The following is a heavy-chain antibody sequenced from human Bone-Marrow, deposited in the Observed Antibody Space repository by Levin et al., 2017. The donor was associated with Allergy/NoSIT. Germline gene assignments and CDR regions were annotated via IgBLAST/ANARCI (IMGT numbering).Heavy chain of an antibody. CDR2: LYNSGST. CDR3: AGIMSGSMYYYGMDV. D-gene: IGHD3-3*01. J-gene: IGHJ6*02. V-gene: IGHV4-59*01. Sequence: SQTLSLTCTVSGGSISNYYWNWIRQPPGKGLEWIGYLYNSGSTDYNPSLKSRVTISVDTSKNQFSLKLSSVTAADTAVYYCAGIMSGSMYYYGMDVWGQGTTVTVSS. CDR1: GGSISNYY.